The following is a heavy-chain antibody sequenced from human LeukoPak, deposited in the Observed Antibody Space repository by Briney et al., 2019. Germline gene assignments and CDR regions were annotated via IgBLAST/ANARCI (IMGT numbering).Heavy chain of an antibody. D-gene: IGHD6-13*01. CDR1: GFTFDDYG. CDR3: ARGTLKAAATDFDY. J-gene: IGHJ4*02. V-gene: IGHV3-20*04. CDR2: INWNGGST. Sequence: GGSLRLSCAASGFTFDDYGMSWVRQAPGKGLEWVSGINWNGGSTSYADSVKGRFTISRDNAKNSLYLQMNSLRAEDTALYYCARGTLKAAATDFDYWGQGTLVTVSS.